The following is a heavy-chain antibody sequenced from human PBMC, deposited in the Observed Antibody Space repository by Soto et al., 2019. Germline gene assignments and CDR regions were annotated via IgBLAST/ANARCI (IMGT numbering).Heavy chain of an antibody. CDR3: SRAARWLQASYFDL. Sequence: EVQLVESGGGLVQPGGSLRLSCAASGFTLSNYDIHWVRQVTGKGLEWVSAMDIAGDTYYPDSVKGRFTISRESAGNSWYLQMTRLTSGDTAVYYCSRAARWLQASYFDLWGRGTMVTVSS. D-gene: IGHD5-12*01. J-gene: IGHJ2*01. CDR2: MDIAGDT. V-gene: IGHV3-13*01. CDR1: GFTLSNYD.